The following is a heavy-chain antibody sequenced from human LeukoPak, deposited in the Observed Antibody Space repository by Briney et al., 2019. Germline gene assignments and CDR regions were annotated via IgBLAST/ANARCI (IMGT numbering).Heavy chain of an antibody. CDR1: GGSISCYY. V-gene: IGHV4-59*08. CDR3: ARYSGSYSGFDY. J-gene: IGHJ4*02. D-gene: IGHD1-26*01. CDR2: IYYSGSI. Sequence: PSETLSLTCTVSGGSISCYYWSWIRQPPGKGLEWIGYIYYSGSINYNPSLKSRVTISVDTSKNQFSLKLRSVTAADTAVYYCARYSGSYSGFDYWGQGTLVTVSS.